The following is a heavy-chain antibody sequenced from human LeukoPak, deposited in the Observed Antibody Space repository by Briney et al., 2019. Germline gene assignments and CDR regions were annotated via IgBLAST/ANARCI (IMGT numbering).Heavy chain of an antibody. D-gene: IGHD2-15*01. CDR1: GFTFSSYG. CDR3: ARDMCSGGSCYVYYYYGMDV. V-gene: IGHV3-33*01. Sequence: GGSLRLSCAASGFTFSSYGMHRVRQAPGKGLEWVAVIWYDGSNKYYADSVKGRFTISRDNSKNTLYLQMNSLRAEDTAVYYCARDMCSGGSCYVYYYYGMDVWGKGTTVTVSS. J-gene: IGHJ6*04. CDR2: IWYDGSNK.